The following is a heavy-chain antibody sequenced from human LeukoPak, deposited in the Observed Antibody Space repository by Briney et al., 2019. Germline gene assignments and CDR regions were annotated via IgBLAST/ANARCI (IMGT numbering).Heavy chain of an antibody. D-gene: IGHD1-1*01. Sequence: PGGSLRLSCLASGFTFSSYSMNWVRQAPGKGLEWVSYITSSSSTIYYADSVRGRFTTSRDNARNSLYLQMNSLRAEDTAVYYCARILTTGTTVSYWGQGTLVTVSS. V-gene: IGHV3-48*01. CDR1: GFTFSSYS. CDR2: ITSSSSTI. J-gene: IGHJ4*02. CDR3: ARILTTGTTVSY.